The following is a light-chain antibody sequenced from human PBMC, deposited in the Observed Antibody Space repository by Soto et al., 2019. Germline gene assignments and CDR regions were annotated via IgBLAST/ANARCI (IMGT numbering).Light chain of an antibody. V-gene: IGKV1-39*01. Sequence: DIQMTQSPSSLSASVGDRVTITCRASQSISSSLNWYQQKPGKAPKLLIYAASSLQSGVPSRFSGSGSGTDFTLTISSLQPEDFATYYCQQSYSTPWTCGQGTNVEIK. J-gene: IGKJ1*01. CDR1: QSISSS. CDR3: QQSYSTPWT. CDR2: AAS.